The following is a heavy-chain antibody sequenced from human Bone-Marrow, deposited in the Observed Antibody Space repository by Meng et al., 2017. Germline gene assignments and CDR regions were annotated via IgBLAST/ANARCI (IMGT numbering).Heavy chain of an antibody. CDR2: ISRKINNFAT. CDR1: GATFSGSD. J-gene: IGHJ3*02. D-gene: IGHD6-19*01. CDR3: TIYTSGHM. V-gene: IGHV3-73*01. Sequence: GGSLRLSCVVSGATFSGSDIHWVRQASGKRLEWVGRISRKINNFATAYAASVKGRFTISRDDSKNTAYLQMNSLISEDTALYYCTIYTSGHMWGQGTVVTVSS.